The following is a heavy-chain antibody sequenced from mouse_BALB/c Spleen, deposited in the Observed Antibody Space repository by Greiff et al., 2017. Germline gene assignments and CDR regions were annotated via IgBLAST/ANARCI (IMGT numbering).Heavy chain of an antibody. V-gene: IGHV10-1*02. CDR2: IRSKSNNYAT. J-gene: IGHJ4*01. D-gene: IGHD2-2*01. CDR3: VRHSGYYYAMDY. CDR1: GFTFNTYA. Sequence: EVQGVESGGGLVQPKGSLKLSCAASGFTFNTYAMNWVRQAPGKGLEWVARIRSKSNNYATYYADSVKDRFTISRDDSQSMLYLQMNNLKTEDTAMYYCVRHSGYYYAMDYWGQGTSVTVSS.